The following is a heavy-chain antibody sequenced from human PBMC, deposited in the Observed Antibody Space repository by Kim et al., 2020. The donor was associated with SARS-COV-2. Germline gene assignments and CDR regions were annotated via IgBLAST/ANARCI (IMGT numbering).Heavy chain of an antibody. D-gene: IGHD3-10*01. Sequence: GGSLRLSCAASGLSFDSSAMNWVRRGQGKGLGWVAVISYEGRNKEYADSVKARFTISRDNSKRPLYLQMNSRRVEDTPVYYCARGIYFGWVSLSDYYNG. CDR2: ISYEGRNK. J-gene: IGHJ6*01. V-gene: IGHV3-30*04. CDR1: GLSFDSSA. CDR3: ARGIYFGWVSLSDYYNG.